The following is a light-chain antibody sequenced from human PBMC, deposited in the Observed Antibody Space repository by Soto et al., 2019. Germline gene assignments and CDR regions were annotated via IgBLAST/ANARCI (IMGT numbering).Light chain of an antibody. CDR2: AAS. CDR3: LQHNASTWT. CDR1: EGISNN. Sequence: DIQMTQSPSSLSASVGDRVTITCRATEGISNNLGWHQQKPGKAPKRLMFAASSLQSGAPSTFSGSGSATEFTLTSSSLPPEDFATYYGLQHNASTWTFGQGTRVESK. J-gene: IGKJ1*01. V-gene: IGKV1-17*01.